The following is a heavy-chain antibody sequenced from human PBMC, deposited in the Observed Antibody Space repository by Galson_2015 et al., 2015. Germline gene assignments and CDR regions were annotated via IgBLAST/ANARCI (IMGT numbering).Heavy chain of an antibody. V-gene: IGHV3-74*01. CDR3: ARGYYFHDGSGYSAFDI. D-gene: IGHD3-22*01. CDR1: RFTFSNYW. CDR2: INSDGSNT. Sequence: SLRLSCAASRFTFSNYWMHWVRQAPGKGLVWVSRINSDGSNTTYADSVKGRFTISRDNAKNTLFLQMNSLRDEDTAVYYCARGYYFHDGSGYSAFDIWGQGTMVTVSS. J-gene: IGHJ3*02.